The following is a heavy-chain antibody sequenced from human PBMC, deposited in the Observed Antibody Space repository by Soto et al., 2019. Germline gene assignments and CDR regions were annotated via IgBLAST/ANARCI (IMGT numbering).Heavy chain of an antibody. Sequence: QVQLVQSGAEVKEPGASVKVSCKASGYTFTRYGFSWVRQAPGQGLEWMAWTSADNGDTNYALKLQGRVTLTTDTSTGTAYMELRSLRSDDTAVYYCARDERRTCTSSTCYYFDYWGQGTLVSVSS. D-gene: IGHD2-2*01. CDR1: GYTFTRYG. CDR2: TSADNGDT. J-gene: IGHJ4*02. V-gene: IGHV1-18*04. CDR3: ARDERRTCTSSTCYYFDY.